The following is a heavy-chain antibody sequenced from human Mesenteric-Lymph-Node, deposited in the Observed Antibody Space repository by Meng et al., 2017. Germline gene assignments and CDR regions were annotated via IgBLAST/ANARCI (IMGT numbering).Heavy chain of an antibody. Sequence: GESLKISCAASGFTFSSYAMHWVRQAPGKGLEWVAVISYDGSNKYYADSVKSRFTISRDNSKNTLYLQMNSLRAEDTAVYYCAVYDSSGNDAFDIWGQGTMVTVSS. CDR2: ISYDGSNK. CDR3: AVYDSSGNDAFDI. D-gene: IGHD3-22*01. J-gene: IGHJ3*02. CDR1: GFTFSSYA. V-gene: IGHV3-30*04.